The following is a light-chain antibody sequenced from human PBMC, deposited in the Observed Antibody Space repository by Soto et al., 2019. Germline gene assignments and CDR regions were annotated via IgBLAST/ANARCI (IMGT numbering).Light chain of an antibody. CDR2: KAS. CDR1: QSIDKW. J-gene: IGKJ1*01. Sequence: DIQMTQSPSTLSASVGDRVTVTCRDSQSIDKWLAWYQQKPGKAPKLLMYKASLLQSGIPSRFSGSGSGTEFTLTISSLQSDDVASYYCQQYSKYPWTFGQGTKVEV. V-gene: IGKV1-5*03. CDR3: QQYSKYPWT.